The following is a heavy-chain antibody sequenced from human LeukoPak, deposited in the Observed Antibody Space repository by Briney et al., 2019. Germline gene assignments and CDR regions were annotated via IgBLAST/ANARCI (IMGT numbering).Heavy chain of an antibody. CDR2: IWVDGSNK. CDR3: AKDFSYGSGSYPLPDY. CDR1: GFTLSNYG. Sequence: GGSLRLSCAASGFTLSNYGMHWVRQAPGKGLEWVAVIWVDGSNKYYADSVKGRFTISRDNSKNTVYLQMNSLRAEDTAVYYCAKDFSYGSGSYPLPDYWGQGTLVTVSS. D-gene: IGHD3-10*01. J-gene: IGHJ4*02. V-gene: IGHV3-33*06.